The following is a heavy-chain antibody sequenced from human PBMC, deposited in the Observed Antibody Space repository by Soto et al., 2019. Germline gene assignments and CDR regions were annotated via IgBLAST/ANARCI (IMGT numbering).Heavy chain of an antibody. J-gene: IGHJ5*01. CDR2: INPNSGNI. D-gene: IGHD3-16*01. CDR3: ARARGVDS. CDR1: GNTFTSYD. Sequence: AASVKVSCKASGNTFTSYDINWVRQATGHGLEWMGWINPNSGNIGYAQKFQGRVTMTRDTAIRTAYMEVSRLRSDDTAVYYCARARGVDSWGQGTLVTVSS. V-gene: IGHV1-8*01.